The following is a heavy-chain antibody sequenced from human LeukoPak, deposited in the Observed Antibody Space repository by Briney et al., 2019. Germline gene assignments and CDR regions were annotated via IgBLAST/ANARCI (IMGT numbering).Heavy chain of an antibody. CDR3: ARDQVGGYCSSTSCYNWFDP. D-gene: IGHD2-2*01. CDR2: INPSGGST. J-gene: IGHJ5*02. V-gene: IGHV1-46*01. CDR1: GYTFTGYY. Sequence: ASVKVSCKASGYTFTGYYMHWVRQAPGQGLEWMGWINPSGGSTSYAQKFQGRVTMTRDMSTSTVYMELSSLRSEDTAVYYCARDQVGGYCSSTSCYNWFDPWGQGTLVTVSS.